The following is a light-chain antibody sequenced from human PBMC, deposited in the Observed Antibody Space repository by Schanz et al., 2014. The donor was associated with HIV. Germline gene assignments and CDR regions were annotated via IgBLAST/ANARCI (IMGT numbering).Light chain of an antibody. Sequence: ETVLTQSPGSLSLSPGERATLSCRASQSLGGSQLAWYQHKPGQAPRLLIYGASNRATGIPDRFSGGGSGTDFTLTISRLEPEDFAVYYCQQYGSSPPFTFGPGTKVDIK. CDR3: QQYGSSPPFT. V-gene: IGKV3-20*01. J-gene: IGKJ3*01. CDR2: GAS. CDR1: QSLGGSQ.